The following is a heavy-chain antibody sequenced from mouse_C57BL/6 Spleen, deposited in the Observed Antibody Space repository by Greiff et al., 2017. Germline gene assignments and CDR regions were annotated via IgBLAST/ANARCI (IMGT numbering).Heavy chain of an antibody. V-gene: IGHV1-82*01. D-gene: IGHD2-4*01. Sequence: VQRVESGPELVKPGASVKISCKASGYAFSSSWMNWVKQRPGKGLEWIGRIYPGDGATNYNGKFKGKATLTADKSSSTAYMHLSSLTSEDSAIYFCARNAMITTGFAYWGQGTLVTVSA. CDR1: GYAFSSSW. CDR2: IYPGDGAT. CDR3: ARNAMITTGFAY. J-gene: IGHJ3*01.